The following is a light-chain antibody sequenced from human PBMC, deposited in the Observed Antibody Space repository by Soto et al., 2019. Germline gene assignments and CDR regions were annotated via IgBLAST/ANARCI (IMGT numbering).Light chain of an antibody. J-gene: IGLJ1*01. CDR3: QSYDSSLSAFYV. CDR2: GNS. Sequence: QPVLTQPPSVSGAPGQRVTISCTGSSSNIGAGYDVHWYQQLPGTAPKLLIYGNSNRPSGVPDRFSGSKSGTSASLAITGLQAEDEADYYCQSYDSSLSAFYVFGTGTKVTV. CDR1: SSNIGAGYD. V-gene: IGLV1-40*01.